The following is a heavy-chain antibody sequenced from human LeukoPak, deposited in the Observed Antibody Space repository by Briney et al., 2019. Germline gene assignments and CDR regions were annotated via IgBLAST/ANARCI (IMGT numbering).Heavy chain of an antibody. Sequence: KASETLSLTCAVSGYSISSGYYWGWIRQPPGKGLEWIGSIYHSGSTYYNPSLKSRVTISVDTSKNQFSLKLSSVTAADTAVYYCAGSYYYDSSGYPQVIDYWGQGTLVTVSS. J-gene: IGHJ4*02. V-gene: IGHV4-38-2*01. CDR1: GYSISSGYY. CDR2: IYHSGST. CDR3: AGSYYYDSSGYPQVIDY. D-gene: IGHD3-22*01.